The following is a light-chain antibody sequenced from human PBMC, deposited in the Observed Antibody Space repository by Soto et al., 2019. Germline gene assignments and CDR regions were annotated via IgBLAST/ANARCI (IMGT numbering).Light chain of an antibody. Sequence: QSALTQPASVSGSPGQSITISCTGASSDVGGYNYVSWYQQHPGKAPKVLISDVSNRPSGISNRFSGSKSGNTASLTISELQAEDEADYYCSSYTSIDTWVFGTGTKVTVL. V-gene: IGLV2-14*01. J-gene: IGLJ1*01. CDR2: DVS. CDR3: SSYTSIDTWV. CDR1: SSDVGGYNY.